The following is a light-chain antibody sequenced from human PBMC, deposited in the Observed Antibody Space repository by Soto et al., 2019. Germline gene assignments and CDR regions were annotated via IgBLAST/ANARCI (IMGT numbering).Light chain of an antibody. CDR2: AAS. CDR3: QQYSSSPWT. Sequence: EIVLTQSPGTLYLSPGERVTLSCRASQSVSSSYLAWYQQKPRQAPRLLIYAASSRATGIPDRFSGSGSGTDFTLTISRLEPEDFAVYYCQQYSSSPWTFGQGTKVEIK. V-gene: IGKV3-20*01. CDR1: QSVSSSY. J-gene: IGKJ1*01.